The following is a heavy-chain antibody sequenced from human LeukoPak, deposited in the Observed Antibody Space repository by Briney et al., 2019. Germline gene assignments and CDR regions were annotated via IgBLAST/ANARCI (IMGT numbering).Heavy chain of an antibody. CDR2: INTDGTSI. Sequence: GGSLRLSCSASGFSFNSYAMYWVRQAPGKGLEWVSLINTDGTSINYGDSVKGRFTISRDNSKSTLYLQVNSLRVEDTAVYYCAKGTGSYYEDWGQGTLVTVSS. CDR1: GFSFNSYA. D-gene: IGHD1-26*01. CDR3: AKGTGSYYED. J-gene: IGHJ4*02. V-gene: IGHV3-23*03.